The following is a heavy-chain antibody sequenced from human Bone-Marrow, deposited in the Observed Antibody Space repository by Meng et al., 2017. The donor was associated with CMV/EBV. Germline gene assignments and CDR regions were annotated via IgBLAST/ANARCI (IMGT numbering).Heavy chain of an antibody. J-gene: IGHJ6*02. CDR2: IHYSGNT. CDR1: GVSITTNSYY. Sequence: SETLSLTCTVSGVSITTNSYYWGWVRRPPGKGLEWIGNIHYSGNTYYKPSLESRVTISVDTSKSQFSLKLSSVTAADTAVYYCARLAGCSSTSCYYGMDVWGQGTTVTVSS. D-gene: IGHD2-2*01. V-gene: IGHV4-39*01. CDR3: ARLAGCSSTSCYYGMDV.